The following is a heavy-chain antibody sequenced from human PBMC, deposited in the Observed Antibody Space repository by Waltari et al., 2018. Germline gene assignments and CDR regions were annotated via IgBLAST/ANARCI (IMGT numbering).Heavy chain of an antibody. CDR2: MYYSGRT. CDR3: ARQDYYYVKWYFDP. D-gene: IGHD3-22*01. V-gene: IGHV4-39*01. J-gene: IGHJ2*01. Sequence: QLQLQESGPGLVKPSETLSLTCVVSGGAIISAAYSWGWVRQPPGKGLEVIGSMYYSGRTYYNPSLKSRVTISVDTSQNQFSLRLSSVTAADTSVYYCARQDYYYVKWYFDPWGRGTLVTVSS. CDR1: GGAIISAAYS.